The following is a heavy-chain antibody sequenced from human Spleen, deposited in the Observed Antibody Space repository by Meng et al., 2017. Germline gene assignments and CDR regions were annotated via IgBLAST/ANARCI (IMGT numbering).Heavy chain of an antibody. CDR3: ARHGGTDRQFDY. J-gene: IGHJ4*02. CDR1: GYTFTSYA. Sequence: ASAKVSCKASGYTFTSYAMHWVRQAPGQRLEWMGWINAGNGNTKYSQKFQGRVTITRDTSASTAYMKLSSLRSEDTAVYYCARHGGTDRQFDYWGQGTLVTVSS. V-gene: IGHV1-3*01. D-gene: IGHD1-1*01. CDR2: INAGNGNT.